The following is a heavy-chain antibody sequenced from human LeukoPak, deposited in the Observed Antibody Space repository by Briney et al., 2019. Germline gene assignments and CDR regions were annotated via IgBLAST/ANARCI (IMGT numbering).Heavy chain of an antibody. D-gene: IGHD2-15*01. CDR3: ARDYCSGGSCYSNAFDI. Sequence: ASVKVSCKASGYTFTSYYMHWVRQAPGQGLEWMGIINPRGGSTSYAQKFQGRVTMTRDTSTSTVYMELSSLRSEDTAVYYCARDYCSGGSCYSNAFDIWGQGTMVTVSS. V-gene: IGHV1-46*01. CDR1: GYTFTSYY. J-gene: IGHJ3*02. CDR2: INPRGGST.